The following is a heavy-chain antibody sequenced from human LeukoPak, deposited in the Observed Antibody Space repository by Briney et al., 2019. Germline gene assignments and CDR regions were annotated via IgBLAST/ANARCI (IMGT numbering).Heavy chain of an antibody. Sequence: GGSLRLSCTVSGFTVSSNSMSWVRQAPGKGLEWVSFIYSDNTHYSDSVKGRFTISRDNSKNTLYLQMNSMRAEDTAVYYCARRAGAYSHPYDYWGQGTLVTVSS. V-gene: IGHV3-53*01. J-gene: IGHJ4*02. CDR1: GFTVSSNS. CDR2: IYSDNT. D-gene: IGHD4/OR15-4a*01. CDR3: ARRAGAYSHPYDY.